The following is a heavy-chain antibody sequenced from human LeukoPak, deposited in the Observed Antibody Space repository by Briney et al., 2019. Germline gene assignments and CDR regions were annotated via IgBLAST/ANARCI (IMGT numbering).Heavy chain of an antibody. J-gene: IGHJ6*03. V-gene: IGHV1-69*05. CDR2: IIPIFGTA. CDR1: GGTFSSYA. D-gene: IGHD6-19*01. CDR3: ARDHSSGWYTPRGSYYYYYMDV. Sequence: ASVKVSCKASGGTFSSYAISWVRQAPGQGLEWMGRIIPIFGTANYAQKFQGRVTITTDESTSTAYMELSSLRSEDTAVYYCARDHSSGWYTPRGSYYYYYMDVWGKGTTVTVSS.